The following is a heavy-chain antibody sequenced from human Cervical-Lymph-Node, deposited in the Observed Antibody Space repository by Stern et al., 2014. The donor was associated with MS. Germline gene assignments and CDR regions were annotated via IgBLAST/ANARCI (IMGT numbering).Heavy chain of an antibody. CDR3: AKAHSGSLLRHAFDI. Sequence: VQLVESGGHLVQPGRSLRLSCAASGFTFDDYTMHWVRQAPGKGLEWVSGITWNGASAAIAYADSVKGRFTISRDNPKSSLFLQMDSLRAEDTALYYCAKAHSGSLLRHAFDIWGQGTMVTVSS. J-gene: IGHJ3*02. CDR2: ITWNGASAAI. D-gene: IGHD3-22*01. V-gene: IGHV3-9*01. CDR1: GFTFDDYT.